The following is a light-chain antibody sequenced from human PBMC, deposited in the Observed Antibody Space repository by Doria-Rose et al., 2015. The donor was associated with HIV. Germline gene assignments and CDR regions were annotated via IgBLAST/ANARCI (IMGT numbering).Light chain of an antibody. J-gene: IGKJ2*01. CDR1: QTISTY. CDR3: QQSYITPYT. V-gene: IGKV1-39*01. Sequence: DIRVTQSPSPLSTSVGDRVTITCRASQTISTYLNWYQHKPGKVPNLLIYAASTLQSGVPSRFSGSGSGTDFTLTIDSLQPEDFATYYCQQSYITPYTFGQGTKLEVK. CDR2: AAS.